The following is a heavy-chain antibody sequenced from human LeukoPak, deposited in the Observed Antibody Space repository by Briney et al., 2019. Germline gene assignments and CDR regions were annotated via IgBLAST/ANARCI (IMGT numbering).Heavy chain of an antibody. D-gene: IGHD1-1*01. Sequence: SSETLSLTCSVSDDSITMYYWTWIRQPPGKGLEWIGYVDHTGSTNFNPSLNGRVSISRDTTKNLFSLRLRSVTAADTAVYFCARGRVSSSTWYSTHYYYFYMDVWGKGTTVTVSS. J-gene: IGHJ6*03. V-gene: IGHV4-59*01. CDR2: VDHTGST. CDR3: ARGRVSSSTWYSTHYYYFYMDV. CDR1: DDSITMYY.